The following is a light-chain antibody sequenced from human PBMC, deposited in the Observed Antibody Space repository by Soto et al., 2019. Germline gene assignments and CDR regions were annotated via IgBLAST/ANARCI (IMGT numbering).Light chain of an antibody. J-gene: IGLJ2*01. CDR2: SNH. CDR3: QSYDISLSASV. V-gene: IGLV1-40*01. Sequence: QPVLTQPPSVSGAPGQRVTISCTGNSSNIGPGYDVHWYQHLPGKAPKLLIYSNHNRPSGVPDRFSGSKSGSSASLAISGLQAEDEADYFCQSYDISLSASVFGGGTKLTVL. CDR1: SSNIGPGYD.